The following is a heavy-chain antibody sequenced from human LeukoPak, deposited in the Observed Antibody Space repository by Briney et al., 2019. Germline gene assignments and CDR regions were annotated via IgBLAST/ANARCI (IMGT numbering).Heavy chain of an antibody. CDR1: GYTLTELS. J-gene: IGHJ3*02. V-gene: IGHV1-24*01. CDR3: AIPGLEMATIDFAFDI. CDR2: FDPEDGET. D-gene: IGHD5-24*01. Sequence: ASVKVSCKVSGYTLTELSMHWVRQAPGKGLGWMGGFDPEDGETIYAQKFQGRVTMTEDTSTDTAYMELSSLRSEDTAVYYCAIPGLEMATIDFAFDIWGQGTMVTVSS.